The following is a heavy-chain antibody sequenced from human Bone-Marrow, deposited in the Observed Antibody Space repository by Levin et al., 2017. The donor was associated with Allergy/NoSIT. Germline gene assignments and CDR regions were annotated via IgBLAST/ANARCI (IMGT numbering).Heavy chain of an antibody. CDR1: GGSISSSSYY. J-gene: IGHJ4*02. V-gene: IGHV4-39*07. Sequence: SSQTLSLTCTVSGGSISSSSYYWGWIRQPPGKGLEWIGSIYYSGSTYYNPSLKSRVTISVDTSKNQFSLKLSSVTAADTAVYYCARDPLAARPNYWGQGTLVTVSS. CDR3: ARDPLAARPNY. D-gene: IGHD6-6*01. CDR2: IYYSGST.